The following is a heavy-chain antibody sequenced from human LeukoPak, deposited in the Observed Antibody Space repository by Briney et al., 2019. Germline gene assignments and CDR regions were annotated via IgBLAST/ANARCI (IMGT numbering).Heavy chain of an antibody. CDR1: GGSISGYY. D-gene: IGHD6-19*01. CDR2: FYYSGTT. CDR3: ARSQQWLVLDY. Sequence: ASETLSLTCTVSGGSISGYYWNWIRQTPGKGLEWIGYFYYSGTTNYNPSLKSRVTMSVDTSKNQFSLKLNPVTAADTAVYYCARSQQWLVLDYWGQGTLVTVSS. J-gene: IGHJ4*02. V-gene: IGHV4-59*08.